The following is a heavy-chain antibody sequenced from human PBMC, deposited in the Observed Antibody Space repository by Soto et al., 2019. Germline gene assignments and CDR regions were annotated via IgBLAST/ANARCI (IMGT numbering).Heavy chain of an antibody. V-gene: IGHV3-74*01. CDR1: GLTFMSYW. D-gene: IGHD1-1*01. Sequence: GVSMIVSCTASGLTFMSYWMHWVSKTTGKGLVWVSRINRDGSSTSYADSVKGRVTISRDTAKNTLYLQMNSLRAEDTAVYYCAREIVTTGEYYFDSWGLGTLVTVSS. J-gene: IGHJ4*02. CDR2: INRDGSST. CDR3: AREIVTTGEYYFDS.